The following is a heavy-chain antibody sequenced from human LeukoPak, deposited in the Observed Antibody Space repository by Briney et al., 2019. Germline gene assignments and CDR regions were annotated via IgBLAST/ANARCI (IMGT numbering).Heavy chain of an antibody. V-gene: IGHV3-7*03. CDR1: GFSFGSYW. CDR3: ARGGVVRGVDY. D-gene: IGHD3-10*01. Sequence: GGSLRLSCTASGFSFGSYWMNWVRQAPGKGLEWLANIKEDGSKIYYLDSVKGRFTISRDNAKNSLYLQMDSLRAADTAVYYCARGGVVRGVDYWGQGTLVTVSS. CDR2: IKEDGSKI. J-gene: IGHJ4*02.